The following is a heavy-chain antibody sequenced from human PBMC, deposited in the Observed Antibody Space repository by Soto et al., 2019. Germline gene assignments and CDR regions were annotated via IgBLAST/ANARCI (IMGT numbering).Heavy chain of an antibody. V-gene: IGHV4-34*01. J-gene: IGHJ4*02. D-gene: IGHD4-17*01. CDR3: ARGHYYGGNLGY. CDR1: GGSFSGYY. Sequence: SETLSLTCAVYGGSFSGYYWSWIRQPPGKGLEWIGEINHSGSTNYNPSLKSRVTISVDTSKNQFSLKLSSVTAADTAVYYCARGHYYGGNLGYWGQGTLVTVSS. CDR2: INHSGST.